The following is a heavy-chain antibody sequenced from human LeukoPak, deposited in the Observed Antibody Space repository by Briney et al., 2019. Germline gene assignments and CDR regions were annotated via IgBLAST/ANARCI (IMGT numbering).Heavy chain of an antibody. Sequence: PGGSLRLSCAASGFTFSSYSMNWVRQAPGKGLEWVSAISGSGGSTYYADSVKGRFTISRDNSKNTLYLQMNSLRAEDTAVYYCAKDLLTPNYYDSSGYYYPFDYWGQGTLVTVSS. D-gene: IGHD3-22*01. J-gene: IGHJ4*02. CDR3: AKDLLTPNYYDSSGYYYPFDY. V-gene: IGHV3-23*01. CDR2: ISGSGGST. CDR1: GFTFSSYS.